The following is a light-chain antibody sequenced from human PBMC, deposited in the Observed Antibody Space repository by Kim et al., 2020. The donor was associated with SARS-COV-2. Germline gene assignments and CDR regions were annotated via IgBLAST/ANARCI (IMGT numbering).Light chain of an antibody. J-gene: IGKJ3*01. Sequence: EYVGDRVTITCQASQDIRKYLNWYQHISGTAPKLLIHDASNLETGVPSRFSGSGSGTHFTLSISSLQPEDTATYYCQQYDHLPFTFGPGTKVDIK. CDR2: DAS. CDR3: QQYDHLPFT. V-gene: IGKV1-33*01. CDR1: QDIRKY.